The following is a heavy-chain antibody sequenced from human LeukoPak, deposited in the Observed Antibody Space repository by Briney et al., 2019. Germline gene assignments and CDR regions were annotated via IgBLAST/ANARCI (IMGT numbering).Heavy chain of an antibody. Sequence: SETLSLTCTVSGGSISGYYWSWIRQPPGKGLEWIGEINHSGSTNYNPSLKSRVTISVDTSKNQFSLKLSFVTAADTAVYYCARDYSSSWYLGNWFDPWGQGTLVTVSS. D-gene: IGHD6-13*01. CDR2: INHSGST. CDR1: GGSISGYY. CDR3: ARDYSSSWYLGNWFDP. V-gene: IGHV4-34*01. J-gene: IGHJ5*02.